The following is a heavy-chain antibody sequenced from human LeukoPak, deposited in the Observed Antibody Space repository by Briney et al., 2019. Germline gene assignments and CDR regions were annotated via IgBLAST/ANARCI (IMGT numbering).Heavy chain of an antibody. V-gene: IGHV1-8*01. CDR3: ARAIKWELGSDY. CDR2: MNPNSGNT. Sequence: ASVNVSCKASGYTFTSYDINWVRQATGQGLEWMGWMNPNSGNTGYAQKFQGRVIMTRNTSISTAYMELSSLRSEDTAVYYCARAIKWELGSDYWGQGTLVTVSS. D-gene: IGHD1-26*01. J-gene: IGHJ4*02. CDR1: GYTFTSYD.